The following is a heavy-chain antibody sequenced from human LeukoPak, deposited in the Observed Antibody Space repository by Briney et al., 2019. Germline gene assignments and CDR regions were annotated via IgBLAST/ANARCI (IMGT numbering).Heavy chain of an antibody. Sequence: GGSLRLSCVVSGFTFSSHLMHWVRQAPGKGLLWVSRIYVDGTRTSYADSVKGRFTISRDNAKNTLYLQMNSLRAEDTAVYFCARGHISGFYNDYWGQGTLVTVSS. CDR2: IYVDGTRT. D-gene: IGHD3-22*01. V-gene: IGHV3-74*01. CDR3: ARGHISGFYNDY. CDR1: GFTFSSHL. J-gene: IGHJ4*02.